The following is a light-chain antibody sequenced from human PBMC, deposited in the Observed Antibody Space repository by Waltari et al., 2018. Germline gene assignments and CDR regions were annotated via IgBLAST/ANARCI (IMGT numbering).Light chain of an antibody. CDR2: SAS. CDR3: QQFDSYPLT. V-gene: IGKV1-9*01. CDR1: QGISKY. Sequence: DNQLTQSPSFLSASVGDRVTITCRASQGISKYLAWYQQKPGKAPKILRYSASTLQGGVPSRFSGSGSGTQFALTISSLQPDDFATYYCQQFDSYPLTFGQGTRLEIK. J-gene: IGKJ5*01.